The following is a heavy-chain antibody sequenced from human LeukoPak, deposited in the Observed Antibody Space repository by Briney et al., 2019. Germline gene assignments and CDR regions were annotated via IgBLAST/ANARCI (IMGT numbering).Heavy chain of an antibody. V-gene: IGHV4-4*09. CDR2: IYSSGVT. D-gene: IGHD3-10*01. CDR3: ARDSTYYGSGSYSKGLDY. Sequence: NPSETLSLTCTVSGGSITNYYWTWIRQPPGKGLEWIGFIYSSGVTSYNPSLKSRVTISVDTSKNQLSLQLTSVTAADTAVYYCARDSTYYGSGSYSKGLDYWGQGTLVTVSS. J-gene: IGHJ4*02. CDR1: GGSITNYY.